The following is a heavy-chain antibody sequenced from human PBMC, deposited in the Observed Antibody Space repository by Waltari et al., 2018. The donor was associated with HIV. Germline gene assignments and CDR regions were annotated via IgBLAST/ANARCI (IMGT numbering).Heavy chain of an antibody. CDR3: ARGDSGDYVAYGMDV. CDR1: GGTFIAYA. CDR2: TIPSLGAT. D-gene: IGHD4-17*01. J-gene: IGHJ6*02. V-gene: IGHV1-69*01. Sequence: VQLVQSGAEVKKPGSSVKVSCKASGGTFIAYAISWVGQAPGKGVEWMVGTIPSLGATIYAYKFQGRVTITADESTSTAYMELRSLRSEDTAVYYCARGDSGDYVAYGMDVWGQGTTVTVSS.